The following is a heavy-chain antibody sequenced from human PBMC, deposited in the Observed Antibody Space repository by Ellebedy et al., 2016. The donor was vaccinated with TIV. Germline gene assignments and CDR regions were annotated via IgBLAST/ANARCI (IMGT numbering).Heavy chain of an antibody. CDR3: AKDGYRSGWYAEFYYYGLDV. CDR1: GFTFSTYA. D-gene: IGHD6-19*01. Sequence: GESLKTSCAASGFTFSTYAMSWVRQAPGKGLEWVSLISGNGGSTYYADSVKGRFTMSRDNSKDTLSLQMNSLRAEDTAVYYCAKDGYRSGWYAEFYYYGLDVWGQGTTVTVSS. J-gene: IGHJ6*02. CDR2: ISGNGGST. V-gene: IGHV3-23*01.